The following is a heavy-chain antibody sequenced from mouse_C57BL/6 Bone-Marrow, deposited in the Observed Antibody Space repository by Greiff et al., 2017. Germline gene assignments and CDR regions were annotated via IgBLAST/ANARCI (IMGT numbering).Heavy chain of an antibody. Sequence: QVQLQQPGPELVRPGSSVKLSCKASGYTFTSYWMDWVKQRPGQGLEWIGNIYPSDSETHYNQKFKDKATLTVDKSSSTAYMQLSSLTSEDSAVYYCARNYYGNYFDYWGQGTTLTVSS. D-gene: IGHD1-1*01. V-gene: IGHV1-61*01. CDR1: GYTFTSYW. J-gene: IGHJ2*01. CDR3: ARNYYGNYFDY. CDR2: IYPSDSET.